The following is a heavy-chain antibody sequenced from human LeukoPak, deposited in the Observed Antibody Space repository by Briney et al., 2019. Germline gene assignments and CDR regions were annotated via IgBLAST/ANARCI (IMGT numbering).Heavy chain of an antibody. CDR2: INSDGSST. J-gene: IGHJ4*02. CDR1: GFTFSSYW. CDR3: ARDGDCSSSNCSEPVAY. D-gene: IGHD2-2*01. Sequence: GGSLRLSCAASGFTFSSYWMHWVRQAPGKGLVWVSRINSDGSSTSYADSVKGRFTISRDNAKSSLYLQMNNLRAEDTALYYCARDGDCSSSNCSEPVAYWGQGTLVTVSS. V-gene: IGHV3-74*01.